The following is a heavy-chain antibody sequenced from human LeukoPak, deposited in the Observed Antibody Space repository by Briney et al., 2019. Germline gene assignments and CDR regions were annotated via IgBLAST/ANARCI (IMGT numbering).Heavy chain of an antibody. D-gene: IGHD4-17*01. Sequence: PSETLSLTCTVSGGSISSSSYDWGWIRQPPGKGLEWIGSIYHSGSTYYNPSLKSRVTISVDTSKNQFSLKLSSVTAADTAVYYCARDLVTTVTIFDYWGQGTLVTVSS. V-gene: IGHV4-39*07. J-gene: IGHJ4*02. CDR3: ARDLVTTVTIFDY. CDR2: IYHSGST. CDR1: GGSISSSSYD.